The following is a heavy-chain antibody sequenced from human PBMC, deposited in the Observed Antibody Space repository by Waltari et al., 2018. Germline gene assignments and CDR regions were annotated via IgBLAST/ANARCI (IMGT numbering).Heavy chain of an antibody. CDR1: GFTFSRNA. CDR3: AKDADISGWYRYYFDY. CDR2: ISYDGSDE. J-gene: IGHJ4*02. Sequence: QVQLVESGGGVVQPGRSLRLSCAASGFTFSRNAMHWVRQAPGKGLEWVAFISYDGSDEPYTDSVKGRFTISSDNLKNTLYLQMNSLSPEDSAIYYCAKDADISGWYRYYFDYWGQGSLVTVSS. V-gene: IGHV3-30*10. D-gene: IGHD6-19*01.